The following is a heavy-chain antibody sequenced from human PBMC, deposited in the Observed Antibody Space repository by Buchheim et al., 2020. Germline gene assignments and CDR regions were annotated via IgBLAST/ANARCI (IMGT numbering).Heavy chain of an antibody. V-gene: IGHV4-59*01. D-gene: IGHD3-9*01. Sequence: QVQLQESGPGLVKPSETLSLTCTVSGGSISSYYWSWIRQPPGKGLEWIGYIYYSGSTNYNPSLKSRVTISVDTSKNQFSLKLSSVTAADTAVYYCARGVRYFDWYYYYGMDVWGQGTT. CDR1: GGSISSYY. CDR2: IYYSGST. CDR3: ARGVRYFDWYYYYGMDV. J-gene: IGHJ6*02.